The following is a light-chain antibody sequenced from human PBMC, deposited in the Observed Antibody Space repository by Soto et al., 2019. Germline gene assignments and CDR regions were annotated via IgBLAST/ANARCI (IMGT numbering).Light chain of an antibody. CDR1: QDVVNY. Sequence: DIDMTQAPSSLSASVGDRVTITCRAGQDVVNYLNWYQQKPGKAPRLLIYAASSLQSGVPSRFSGSGSGTEFTLTITSLQPEDFATYYCQQSGDTPPWTFGQGTKVDIK. J-gene: IGKJ1*01. CDR3: QQSGDTPPWT. V-gene: IGKV1-39*01. CDR2: AAS.